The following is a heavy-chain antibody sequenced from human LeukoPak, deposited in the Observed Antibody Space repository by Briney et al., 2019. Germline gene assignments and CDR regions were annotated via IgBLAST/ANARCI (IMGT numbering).Heavy chain of an antibody. J-gene: IGHJ4*02. D-gene: IGHD2-2*01. CDR2: INPNSGGT. V-gene: IGHV1-2*06. CDR1: GYTFTGYY. CDR3: ARDYCSSTSCLFDY. Sequence: ASVKVSCKASGYTFTGYYMHWVRQAPGQGLEWMGRINPNSGGTNYAQKFQGRVTMTRDTSISTAYMELSRLRSDDTAVYNCARDYCSSTSCLFDYWGQGTLVSISS.